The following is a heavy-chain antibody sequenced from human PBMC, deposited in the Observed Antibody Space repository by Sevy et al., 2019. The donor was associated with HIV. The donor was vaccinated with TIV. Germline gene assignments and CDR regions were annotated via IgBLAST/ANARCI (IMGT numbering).Heavy chain of an antibody. Sequence: ASVKVSCKASGGTFSSYAISWVRQAPGQGLEWMGGIIPIFGTANYAQKFQGRVTITADESTSTAYMELSSLRAEDTAVYYCARAMTTYDYYYGMDVWGQGTTVTVSS. CDR1: GGTFSSYA. CDR2: IIPIFGTA. J-gene: IGHJ6*02. V-gene: IGHV1-69*13. CDR3: ARAMTTYDYYYGMDV. D-gene: IGHD4-4*01.